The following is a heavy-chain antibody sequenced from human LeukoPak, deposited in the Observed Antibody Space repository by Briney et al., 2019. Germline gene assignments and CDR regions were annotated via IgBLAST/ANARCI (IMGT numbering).Heavy chain of an antibody. D-gene: IGHD4-17*01. V-gene: IGHV1-69*04. Sequence: VASVKVSCKASGGTFSSYAISWVRQAPGQGLEWMGRIIPILGIANYAQKFQGRVTITADKSTSTAYVELSSLRSEDTAVYYCARDPGYGEDYWGQGTLVTVSS. J-gene: IGHJ4*02. CDR1: GGTFSSYA. CDR2: IIPILGIA. CDR3: ARDPGYGEDY.